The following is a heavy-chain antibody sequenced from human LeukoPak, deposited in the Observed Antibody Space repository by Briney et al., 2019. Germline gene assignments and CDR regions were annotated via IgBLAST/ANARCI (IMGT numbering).Heavy chain of an antibody. CDR2: IYYSGST. CDR3: ARDVGVYSSSPILNMDV. Sequence: SETLSLTCTVSGGSISSYYWSWIRQPPGKGLEWIGYIYYSGSTNYNPSLKSRVTMSVDTSKNQFSLKLSSVTAADTAVYYCARDVGVYSSSPILNMDVWGKGTTVTVSS. J-gene: IGHJ6*03. V-gene: IGHV4-59*12. D-gene: IGHD6-13*01. CDR1: GGSISSYY.